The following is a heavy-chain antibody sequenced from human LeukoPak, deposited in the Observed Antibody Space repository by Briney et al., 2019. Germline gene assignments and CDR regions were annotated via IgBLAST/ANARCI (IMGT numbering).Heavy chain of an antibody. CDR1: GFTLSSYA. CDR2: ISGSGGST. CDR3: AKSANFYCSSTSSCH. Sequence: GGSLRLSCAASGFTLSSYAMSWVRQAPGKGLEWVSAISGSGGSTYYADSVKGRFTISRDNSKNTLYLQMNSLRAEDTAVYYCAKSANFYCSSTSSCHWGQGTLVTVSS. D-gene: IGHD2-2*01. J-gene: IGHJ4*02. V-gene: IGHV3-23*01.